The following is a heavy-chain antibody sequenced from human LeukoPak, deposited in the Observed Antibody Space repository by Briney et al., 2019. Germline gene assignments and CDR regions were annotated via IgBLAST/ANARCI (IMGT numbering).Heavy chain of an antibody. Sequence: PSETLSLTCAVYGESFSGYYWSWLRQPPGKGLEWVGEINHSGSTNYNPSLKSRVTISVDTSKKQFSLKLSSVTAADTAVYYCARHVGFITMVRGVINNNWFDPWGQGTLVTVSS. J-gene: IGHJ5*02. D-gene: IGHD3-10*01. CDR3: ARHVGFITMVRGVINNNWFDP. CDR1: GESFSGYY. V-gene: IGHV4-34*01. CDR2: INHSGST.